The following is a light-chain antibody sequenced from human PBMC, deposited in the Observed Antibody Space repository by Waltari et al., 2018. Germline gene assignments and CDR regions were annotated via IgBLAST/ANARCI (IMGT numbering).Light chain of an antibody. V-gene: IGLV2-14*01. CDR1: SSDVGGYNY. CDR2: GVS. J-gene: IGLJ1*01. Sequence: QSALTQPASVSGSPGQSLTISCTGTSSDVGGYNYVPWYQQYPGKAPQLMIYGVSYRPSGISNRFSGSKSGNTATLTISGLQAEDEADYYCSSYTSTKTGVFGTGTKVTVL. CDR3: SSYTSTKTGV.